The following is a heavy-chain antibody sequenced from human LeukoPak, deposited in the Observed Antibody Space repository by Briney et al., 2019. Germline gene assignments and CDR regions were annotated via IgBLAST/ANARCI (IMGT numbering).Heavy chain of an antibody. CDR1: GGSFSGYY. CDR3: ARGQSLYYYDSSGYGKY. D-gene: IGHD3-22*01. Sequence: SETLSLTCAVYGGSFSGYYWSWIRQPPGKGLEWIGEINHSGSTNYNPSLKSRVTISVDTSKNKFSLTLSSVTAADTAVYYCARGQSLYYYDSSGYGKYWGQGTLVTVSS. J-gene: IGHJ4*02. CDR2: INHSGST. V-gene: IGHV4-34*01.